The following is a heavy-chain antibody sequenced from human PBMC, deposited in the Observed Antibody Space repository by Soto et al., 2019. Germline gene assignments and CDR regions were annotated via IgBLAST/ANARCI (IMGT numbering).Heavy chain of an antibody. CDR3: AKDSGYSSGCPDY. D-gene: IGHD6-19*01. CDR1: GFTFDDYA. Sequence: PGGSLRLSCAASGFTFDDYAMHWVRQAPGKGLEWVSGISWNSGSIGYADSVKGRFTISRDNAKNSLYLQMNSLRAEDTALYYCAKDSGYSSGCPDYWGQGTLVTVSS. J-gene: IGHJ4*02. CDR2: ISWNSGSI. V-gene: IGHV3-9*01.